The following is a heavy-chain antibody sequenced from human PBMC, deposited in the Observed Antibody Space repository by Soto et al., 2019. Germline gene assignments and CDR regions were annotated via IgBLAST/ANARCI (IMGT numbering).Heavy chain of an antibody. CDR2: ISGSGAGT. D-gene: IGHD1-1*01. V-gene: IGHV3-23*01. Sequence: GGSLRLSCSASGFTFGTYAMSWVRQAPGKGLVWVSSISGSGAGTYYADSVKGRFTISRDNSKNTFFLQMNSLRAEDTALYYCAKGAGTTSGYYYYMDVWANGTTVTVSS. J-gene: IGHJ6*03. CDR1: GFTFGTYA. CDR3: AKGAGTTSGYYYYMDV.